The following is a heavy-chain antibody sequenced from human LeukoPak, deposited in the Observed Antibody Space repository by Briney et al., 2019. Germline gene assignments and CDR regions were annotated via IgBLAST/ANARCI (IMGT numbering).Heavy chain of an antibody. CDR1: GGSVSSGSYY. CDR3: ARVLRGYSGYDYYFDY. V-gene: IGHV4-61*01. Sequence: KTSETLSLTCTVSGGSVSSGSYYWSWIRHPPGKGLEWIGYIYYSGSTNYNPSLKSRVTISVDTSKNQFSLKLSSVTAADTAVYYCARVLRGYSGYDYYFDYWGQGTLVTVSS. CDR2: IYYSGST. J-gene: IGHJ4*02. D-gene: IGHD5-12*01.